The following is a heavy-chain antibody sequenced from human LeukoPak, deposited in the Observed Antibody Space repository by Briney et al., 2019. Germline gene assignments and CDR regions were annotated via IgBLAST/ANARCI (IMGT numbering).Heavy chain of an antibody. Sequence: GASVKDSFLARRYTYTGYYSHWVRPAPGQGLDWMGWINPSSGGTNYAQKFQGRVTMTRDTSISIAYMELSWLRSDDTAVYYCARDMARITISGVTKGIHAWGNGTTVTVSS. V-gene: IGHV1-2*02. CDR1: RYTYTGYY. CDR2: INPSSGGT. D-gene: IGHD3-3*01. J-gene: IGHJ6*04. CDR3: ARDMARITISGVTKGIHA.